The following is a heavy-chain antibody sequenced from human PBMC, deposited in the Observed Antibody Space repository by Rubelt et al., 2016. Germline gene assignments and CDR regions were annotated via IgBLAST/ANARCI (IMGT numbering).Heavy chain of an antibody. CDR2: ISGSGGST. J-gene: IGHJ4*02. CDR3: AKVVSTTGLWYFDY. Sequence: EVQLLESGGGLVQPGGSLRLSCAASGFTFSNYAMNWVRQAPGKGLEWVSGISGSGGSTFYADSVKGRFIISRDSSTNTLYLRMNSLRVEDSAIYYCAKVVSTTGLWYFDYWGQGTLVTVSS. D-gene: IGHD2/OR15-2a*01. CDR1: GFTFSNYA. V-gene: IGHV3-23*01.